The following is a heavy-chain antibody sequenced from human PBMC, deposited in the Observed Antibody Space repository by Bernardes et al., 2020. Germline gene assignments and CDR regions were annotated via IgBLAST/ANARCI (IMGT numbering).Heavy chain of an antibody. CDR1: GGSISSYY. Sequence: SETLSLTCTVSGGSISSYYWSWIRQPPGKGLEWIGYIYYSGSTNYNPSLKSRVTISVDTSKNQFSLKLSSVTAADTAVYYCARVDYDFGFEYWGQGTLVTVSS. CDR2: IYYSGST. J-gene: IGHJ4*02. CDR3: ARVDYDFGFEY. V-gene: IGHV4-59*01. D-gene: IGHD3-3*01.